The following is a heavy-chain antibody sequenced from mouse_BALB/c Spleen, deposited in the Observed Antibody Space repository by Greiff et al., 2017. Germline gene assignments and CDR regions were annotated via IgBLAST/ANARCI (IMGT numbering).Heavy chain of an antibody. V-gene: IGHV3-2*02. Sequence: DVQLQESGPGLVKPSQSLSLTCTVTGYSITSDYAWNWIRQFPGNKLEWMGYISYSGSTSYNPSLKSRISITRDTSKNQFFLQLNSVTTEDTATYYCASLYGNSNYWGQGTTLTVSS. CDR2: ISYSGST. J-gene: IGHJ2*01. CDR1: GYSITSDYA. D-gene: IGHD2-10*02. CDR3: ASLYGNSNY.